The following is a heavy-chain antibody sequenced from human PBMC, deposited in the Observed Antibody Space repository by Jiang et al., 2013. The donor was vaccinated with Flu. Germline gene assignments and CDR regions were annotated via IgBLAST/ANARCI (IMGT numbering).Heavy chain of an antibody. D-gene: IGHD5-18*01. V-gene: IGHV4-4*07. J-gene: IGHJ5*02. Sequence: GPGLVKPSETLALTCNVSGDSISRYYWSWIRQPAGKGLEWIGRIFISGSTDYNPSLKSRVTMSMDTSKNQISLKLSSVTAADTAVYYCARDRPAMVTAFDPWGQGTLVTVSS. CDR2: IFISGST. CDR1: GDSISRYY. CDR3: ARDRPAMVTAFDP.